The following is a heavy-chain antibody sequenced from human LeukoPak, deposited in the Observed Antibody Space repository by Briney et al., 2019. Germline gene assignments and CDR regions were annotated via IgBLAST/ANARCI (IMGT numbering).Heavy chain of an antibody. V-gene: IGHV4-61*09. D-gene: IGHD3-10*01. CDR1: GGSITRGSYY. Sequence: PLETLSLTCAVSGGSITRGSYYWIWIRQPAGKALEWIGHVFTSGNTNYNPSLKGRFTISIETSKSQFSLNLNSVTAADTAVYYCARGTGSLFYWGHGILVTVSS. J-gene: IGHJ4*01. CDR2: VFTSGNT. CDR3: ARGTGSLFY.